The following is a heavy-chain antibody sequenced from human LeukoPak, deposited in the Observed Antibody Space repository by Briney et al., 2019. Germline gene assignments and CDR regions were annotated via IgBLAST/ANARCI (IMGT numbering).Heavy chain of an antibody. V-gene: IGHV4-59*01. D-gene: IGHD6-19*01. CDR1: GGSISSYY. J-gene: IGHJ4*02. CDR2: IYYSGST. Sequence: SETLSLTCTVSGGSISSYYWSWIRQPPGEGLEWIGYIYYSGSTNYNPSLKSRVTISVDTSKNQFSLKLSSVTAADTAVYYCAGTGIAVAGTGDYWGQGTLVTVSS. CDR3: AGTGIAVAGTGDY.